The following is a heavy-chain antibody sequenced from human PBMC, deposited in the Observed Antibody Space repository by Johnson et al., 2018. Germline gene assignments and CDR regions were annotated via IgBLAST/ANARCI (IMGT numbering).Heavy chain of an antibody. Sequence: VQLVETGAEVKKPGASVKVSCQSSGSTFTSYYMHWVRLVPGQGLEWMGRITPSGDSTSYAPKFQGRVTMTTDTSTSTVYMELNSLRSEDTAVYYCESLPDDYFYYGIDVWGQGTTVTVSS. CDR1: GSTFTSYY. CDR3: ESLPDDYFYYGIDV. D-gene: IGHD1-14*01. CDR2: ITPSGDST. J-gene: IGHJ6*02. V-gene: IGHV1-46*01.